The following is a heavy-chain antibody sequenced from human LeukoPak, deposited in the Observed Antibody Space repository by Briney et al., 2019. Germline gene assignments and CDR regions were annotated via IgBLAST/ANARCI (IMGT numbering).Heavy chain of an antibody. D-gene: IGHD1-1*01. CDR2: IYYSGST. CDR1: GGSISSSSYY. V-gene: IGHV4-39*01. Sequence: SETLSLTCTVSGGSISSSSYYWGWIRQPPGKGLEWIGSIYYSGSTYYNPSLKSRVTISVDTSKNQFSLKLSSVTAADTAVYYCAREALGRLERLFFGMDVWGQGTTVTVSS. J-gene: IGHJ6*02. CDR3: AREALGRLERLFFGMDV.